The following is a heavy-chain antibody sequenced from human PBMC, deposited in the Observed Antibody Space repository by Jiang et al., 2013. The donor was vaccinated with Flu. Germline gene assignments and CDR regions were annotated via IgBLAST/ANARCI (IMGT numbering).Heavy chain of an antibody. J-gene: IGHJ4*02. Sequence: QLVESGPGLVKPSETLSLTCAVSGGSFSSYYWNWIRQPAGKGLEWIGRIYISGSINYNPSLKSRVTMSVDTSKNQFSLKLSSVTAADTALYYCAGGWYSYYIDYWGQGTLVTVSS. CDR2: IYISGSI. D-gene: IGHD6-13*01. CDR1: GGSFSSYY. CDR3: AGGWYSYYIDY. V-gene: IGHV4-4*07.